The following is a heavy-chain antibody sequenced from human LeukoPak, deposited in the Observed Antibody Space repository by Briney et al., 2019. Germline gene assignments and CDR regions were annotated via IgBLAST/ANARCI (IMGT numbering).Heavy chain of an antibody. V-gene: IGHV4-4*07. CDR2: THSSGST. CDR3: ASASGGNLNFDY. D-gene: IGHD2-15*01. J-gene: IGHJ4*02. CDR1: GVSISSYY. Sequence: SETLSLTCTVSGVSISSYYWSWIRQPAGRGLEWIGRTHSSGSTTYNPSLKSRVTMSVDTSKNQFSLRLTSVTAADTAVYYCASASGGNLNFDYWGQGILVTVSS.